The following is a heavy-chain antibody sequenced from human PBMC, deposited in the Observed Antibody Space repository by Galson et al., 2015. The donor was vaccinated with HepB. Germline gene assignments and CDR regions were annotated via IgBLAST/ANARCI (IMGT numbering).Heavy chain of an antibody. CDR3: ARELPNSCNFDY. D-gene: IGHD2-15*01. J-gene: IGHJ4*02. Sequence: SVKVSCKASGGTFSSYAISWVRQAPGQGLEWMGGIIPIFGTANYAQKFQGRVTITADKSTSTAYMDLSSLRSEDTAVYYCARELPNSCNFDYWGQGTLVTMSS. V-gene: IGHV1-69*06. CDR2: IIPIFGTA. CDR1: GGTFSSYA.